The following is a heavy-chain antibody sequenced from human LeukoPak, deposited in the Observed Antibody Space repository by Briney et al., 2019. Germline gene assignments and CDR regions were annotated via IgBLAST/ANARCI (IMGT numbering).Heavy chain of an antibody. CDR1: GYTFTGYY. CDR2: FDPEDGET. CDR3: VGQWPMYNWFDP. J-gene: IGHJ5*02. V-gene: IGHV1-24*01. D-gene: IGHD6-19*01. Sequence: GASVKVSCKASGYTFTGYYMHWVRQAPGQGLEWMGGFDPEDGETIYAQKFQGRVTMTEDTSTDTAYMELSSLRSEDTAVYYCVGQWPMYNWFDPWGQGTLVTVSS.